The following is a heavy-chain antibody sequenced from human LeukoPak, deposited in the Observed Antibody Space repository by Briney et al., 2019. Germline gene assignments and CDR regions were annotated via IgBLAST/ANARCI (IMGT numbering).Heavy chain of an antibody. D-gene: IGHD6-6*01. J-gene: IGHJ4*02. V-gene: IGHV3-23*01. Sequence: QPGGSLRLSCAASGFTFSSYAMSWVRQAPGKGLEWASAISGSGGSTYYADSVKGRFTISRDNSKNTLYLQMNSLRAEDTAVYYCAKGDGFYSSSSPLSWGQGTLVTVSS. CDR2: ISGSGGST. CDR3: AKGDGFYSSSSPLS. CDR1: GFTFSSYA.